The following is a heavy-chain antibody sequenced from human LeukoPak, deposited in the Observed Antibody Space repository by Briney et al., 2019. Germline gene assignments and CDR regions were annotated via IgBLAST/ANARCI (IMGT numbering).Heavy chain of an antibody. V-gene: IGHV3-30*18. CDR1: GFTFSSYG. J-gene: IGHJ5*02. CDR3: AKDTPYDFWSGYYTQTNWFDP. CDR2: ISYDGSNK. Sequence: GKSLRLSCAASGFTFSSYGMHWVRQAPGKGLEWVAVISYDGSNKYYADSVKGRFTISRDNSKNTLYLQMNSLRAEDTAVYYCAKDTPYDFWSGYYTQTNWFDPWGQGTLVTVSS. D-gene: IGHD3-3*01.